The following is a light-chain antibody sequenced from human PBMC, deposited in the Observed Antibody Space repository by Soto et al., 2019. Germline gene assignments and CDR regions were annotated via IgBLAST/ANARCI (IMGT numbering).Light chain of an antibody. CDR1: SSNIGAGYD. V-gene: IGLV1-40*01. CDR2: GNS. J-gene: IGLJ2*01. Sequence: QSVLTQPPSVSGAPGQRVTISCTGSSSNIGAGYDVHWYQQLPVTAPKLLIYGNSNRPSGVPDRFSGSKSGTSASLAITGLQAEDEADSYCQSYDSSLSGFVVFGGGTKLTVL. CDR3: QSYDSSLSGFVV.